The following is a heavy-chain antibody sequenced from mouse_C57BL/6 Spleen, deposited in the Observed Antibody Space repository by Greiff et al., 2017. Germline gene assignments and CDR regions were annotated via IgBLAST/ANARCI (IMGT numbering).Heavy chain of an antibody. Sequence: QVQLQPSGPVLVKPGASVKISCKASGYAFSSSWMNWVKQRPGKGLEWIGRIYPGDGDTNYNGKFKGKATLTADKSSSTAYMQLSSLTSEDSAVYFCARGGLYYYAMDYWGQGTSVTVSS. D-gene: IGHD2-12*01. CDR1: GYAFSSSW. CDR2: IYPGDGDT. J-gene: IGHJ4*01. V-gene: IGHV1-82*01. CDR3: ARGGLYYYAMDY.